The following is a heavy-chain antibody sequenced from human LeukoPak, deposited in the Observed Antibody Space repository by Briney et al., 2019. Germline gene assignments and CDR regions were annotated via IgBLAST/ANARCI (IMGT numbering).Heavy chain of an antibody. CDR1: GGSVSSYY. D-gene: IGHD3-10*01. V-gene: IGHV3-66*01. CDR3: ARGLYGSGTGDY. J-gene: IGHJ4*02. CDR2: IYAGGST. Sequence: ETLSLTCSVSGGSVSSYYWSWVRQTPGKGLEWVSVIYAGGSTYYADSVKGRFTISRDNSKNTLDLQMNSLRVEDTAVYFCARGLYGSGTGDYWGLGTLVTVSS.